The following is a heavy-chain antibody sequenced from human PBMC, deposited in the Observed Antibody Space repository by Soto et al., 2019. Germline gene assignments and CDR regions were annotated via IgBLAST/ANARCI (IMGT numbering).Heavy chain of an antibody. CDR2: IYATGTT. D-gene: IGHD1-1*01. J-gene: IGHJ5*02. V-gene: IGHV4-4*07. Sequence: SETLSLTCTVSGASISGFYWSWIRKSAGKGLEWIGRIYATGTTDYNPSLKSRVMMSVDTSKKQFSLKLRSVTAADTAVYYCVRDGTKTLRDWFDPWGQGMSVTVSP. CDR3: VRDGTKTLRDWFDP. CDR1: GASISGFY.